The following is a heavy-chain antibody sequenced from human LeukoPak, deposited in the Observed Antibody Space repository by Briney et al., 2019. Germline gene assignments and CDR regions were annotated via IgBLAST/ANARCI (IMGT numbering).Heavy chain of an antibody. CDR1: GFTFSSYG. Sequence: GGSLRLSCAASGFTFSSYGMHWVRQAPGKGLEWVAVIWYDGSNKYYGDSVKGRFTISRDKSKNTLYLQMNSLRDEDTAVYYCAKERGGSGWHQSLDYWGQGTLVTVSS. CDR3: AKERGGSGWHQSLDY. D-gene: IGHD6-19*01. V-gene: IGHV3-30*02. CDR2: IWYDGSNK. J-gene: IGHJ4*02.